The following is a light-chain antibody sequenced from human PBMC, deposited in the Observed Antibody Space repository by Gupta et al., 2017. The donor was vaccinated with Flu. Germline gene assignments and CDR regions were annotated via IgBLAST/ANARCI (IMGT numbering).Light chain of an antibody. J-gene: IGLJ3*02. V-gene: IGLV8-61*01. CDR1: SGSVSTTYH. Sequence: QTVVTQEPSVSVSPGGTVTLTCGLTSGSVSTTYHPSWYQQTPGQTPRTLIYRTNTRSSGVPDRFSGSILGKKAALTITGAQAEDESDYYCILYMGSGIWVFGGGTKLTVL. CDR3: ILYMGSGIWV. CDR2: RTN.